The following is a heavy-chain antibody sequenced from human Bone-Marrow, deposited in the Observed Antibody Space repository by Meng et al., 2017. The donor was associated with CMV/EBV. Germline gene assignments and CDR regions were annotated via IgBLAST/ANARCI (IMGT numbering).Heavy chain of an antibody. Sequence: QVQLVESGGGVVQPGRSLRLSCAASGVTFSSYGMHWVRRAPGKGLEWVAVISYDGSNKYYADSVKGRFTISRDNSKNTLYLQMNSLRAEDTAVYYCAKDYGGMWGQGTLVTVSS. D-gene: IGHD4-23*01. J-gene: IGHJ4*02. CDR3: AKDYGGM. CDR2: ISYDGSNK. V-gene: IGHV3-30*18. CDR1: GVTFSSYG.